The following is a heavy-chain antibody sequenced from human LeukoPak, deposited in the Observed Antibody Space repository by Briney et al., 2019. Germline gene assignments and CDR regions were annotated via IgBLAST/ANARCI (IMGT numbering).Heavy chain of an antibody. CDR3: ARDMYSSGSGAFDI. D-gene: IGHD6-19*01. CDR1: GFTFSSYG. CDR2: IWYDGSNK. V-gene: IGHV3-33*01. Sequence: PGRSLRLSCAASGFTFSSYGMHWVRQAPGKGLEWVAVIWYDGSNKYYADSVKGRFTISRDNSKNTLYLQMNSLRAEDTAVYYCARDMYSSGSGAFDIWGQGTMVTVSS. J-gene: IGHJ3*02.